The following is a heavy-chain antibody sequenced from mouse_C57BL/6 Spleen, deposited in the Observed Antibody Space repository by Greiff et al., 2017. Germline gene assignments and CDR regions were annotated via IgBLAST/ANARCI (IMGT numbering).Heavy chain of an antibody. CDR2: IRNKANGYTT. CDR3: ARYGGWLYYFDY. J-gene: IGHJ2*01. V-gene: IGHV7-3*01. Sequence: EVQRVESGGGLVQPGGSLSLSCAASGFTFTDYYMSWVRQPPGKALEWLGFIRNKANGYTTEYSASVKGRFTISRDNSQSILYLQMNALRAEDSATYYCARYGGWLYYFDYWGQGTTLTVSS. CDR1: GFTFTDYY. D-gene: IGHD2-3*01.